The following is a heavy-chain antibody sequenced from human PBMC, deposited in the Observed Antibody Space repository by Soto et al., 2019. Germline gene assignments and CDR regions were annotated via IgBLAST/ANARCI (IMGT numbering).Heavy chain of an antibody. CDR1: GFTFSGYL. CDR2: IKQDGSEK. Sequence: PGGSLRLSCAASGFTFSGYLMSGVRQAPGKGLEWVAIIKQDGSEKYYVDSVKGRFTISRDNAKNSLYLQMNSLRAEDTAVYYCARHDIVLMVYATPGWFNPWGQGTLVTVSS. D-gene: IGHD2-8*01. J-gene: IGHJ5*02. CDR3: ARHDIVLMVYATPGWFNP. V-gene: IGHV3-7*03.